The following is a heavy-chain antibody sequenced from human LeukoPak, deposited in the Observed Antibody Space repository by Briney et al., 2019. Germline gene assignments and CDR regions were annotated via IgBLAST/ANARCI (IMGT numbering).Heavy chain of an antibody. CDR3: VRGQTSLDNWFDP. J-gene: IGHJ5*02. V-gene: IGHV3-48*01. CDR2: ISTGGGTI. Sequence: GGSLRLSCAASGFAFSTENMNWARQAPGKGLEWVSYISTGGGTIYYADSVKGRFSISRDNAKNSLYLQMTSLRADDSAVYYCVRGQTSLDNWFDPWGQGTLVIVSS. CDR1: GFAFSTEN.